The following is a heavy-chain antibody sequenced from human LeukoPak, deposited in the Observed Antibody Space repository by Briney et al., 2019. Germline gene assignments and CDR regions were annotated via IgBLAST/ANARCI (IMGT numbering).Heavy chain of an antibody. CDR3: ARDPLRSSCDS. D-gene: IGHD6-13*01. CDR2: LHVSGNT. V-gene: IGHV4-4*07. Sequence: PSETLSLTCTVSGVSLQSNHWAWLRQPAGKGLEWIGRLHVSGNTYSNPSLKSRVTISVDTSKNQFALKMTSATAADTAVYFCARDPLRSSCDSWGQGSVVTVSS. J-gene: IGHJ4*02. CDR1: GVSLQSNH.